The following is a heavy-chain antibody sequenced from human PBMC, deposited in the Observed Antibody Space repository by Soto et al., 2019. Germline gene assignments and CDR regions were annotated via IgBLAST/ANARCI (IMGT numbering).Heavy chain of an antibody. V-gene: IGHV1-18*04. CDR2: ISAYNGTK. J-gene: IGHJ5*02. CDR3: AKAALWWGENWFDP. Sequence: AAVKVSCKVSRYTFSSCGISCVRQAAGQGLEWMGWISAYNGTKNYAQKLQRRATTTTDTSTSTAYMELSSLRADATAVYYCAKAALWWGENWFDPWGQGTLVTVSS. CDR1: RYTFSSCG. D-gene: IGHD2-21*01.